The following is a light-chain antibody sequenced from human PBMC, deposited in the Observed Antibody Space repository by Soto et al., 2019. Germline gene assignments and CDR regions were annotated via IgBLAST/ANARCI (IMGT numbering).Light chain of an antibody. Sequence: EIVLTQSPATLSLSPGERATLSCRASQSVSSYLAWYQQKPAQAPRLLIYDASNRATGIPARFSGSGSGTDFTLTISSLEAEDFAVYYCQRRSNWPPRFTFGPGTKVDIK. CDR3: QRRSNWPPRFT. V-gene: IGKV3-11*01. CDR2: DAS. CDR1: QSVSSY. J-gene: IGKJ3*01.